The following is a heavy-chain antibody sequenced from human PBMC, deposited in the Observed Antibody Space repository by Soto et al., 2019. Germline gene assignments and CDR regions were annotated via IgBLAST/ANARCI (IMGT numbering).Heavy chain of an antibody. D-gene: IGHD3-9*01. CDR1: GGSFSGYY. V-gene: IGHV4-34*01. Sequence: QVQLQQWGAGPLRPLETLSLPCGVSGGSFSGYYWAWIRQSPGKGLEWIGEINDRGSINYNPSLKRRVSISVDTSKNHYSLNLRSVTAAATAVYYCARESHDILTGPPWVWYFDLWGRGTLVTVSS. J-gene: IGHJ2*01. CDR3: ARESHDILTGPPWVWYFDL. CDR2: INDRGSI.